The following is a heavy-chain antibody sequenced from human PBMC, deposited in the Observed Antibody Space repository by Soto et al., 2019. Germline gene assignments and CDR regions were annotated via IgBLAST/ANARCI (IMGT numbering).Heavy chain of an antibody. Sequence: SETLSLTCTVSGGSISSSSYYWGWIRRPPGKGLEWIGSIYYSGSTYYNPSLKSRVTISVDTSKNQFSLKLSSVTAADTAVHYCARQSRSGSLDNGNGMDVWGQGTTVTVS. J-gene: IGHJ6*02. D-gene: IGHD1-20*01. CDR3: ARQSRSGSLDNGNGMDV. V-gene: IGHV4-39*01. CDR1: GGSISSSSYY. CDR2: IYYSGST.